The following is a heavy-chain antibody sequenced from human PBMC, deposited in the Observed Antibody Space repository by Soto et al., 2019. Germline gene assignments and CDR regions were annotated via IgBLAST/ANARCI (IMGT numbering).Heavy chain of an antibody. CDR1: GFTFSSYG. CDR2: ISYDGSNK. D-gene: IGHD1-7*01. V-gene: IGHV3-30*18. CDR3: AKLGRGGTSYYGMDV. Sequence: QVQLVESGGGVVQPGRSLRLSCAASGFTFSSYGMHWVRQAPGKGLEWVAVISYDGSNKYYADSVKGRFTISRDNSKNTLYLQMNSLRAEDTAVYYCAKLGRGGTSYYGMDVWGQGTTVTVSS. J-gene: IGHJ6*02.